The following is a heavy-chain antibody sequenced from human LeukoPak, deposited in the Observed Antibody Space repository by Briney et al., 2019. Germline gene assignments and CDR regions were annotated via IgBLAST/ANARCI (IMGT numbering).Heavy chain of an antibody. V-gene: IGHV1-2*06. Sequence: GASMKVSCKASGYTFIDYCIHWVRQAPGQGLEWMGRINPNSGGTNYAQKFQGRVTMTSDTSISTAYMELSRLRSDGTAVYYCASEYNWNDPAYYYYTDVWGKGTTVTVSS. CDR3: ASEYNWNDPAYYYYTDV. CDR2: INPNSGGT. D-gene: IGHD1-20*01. J-gene: IGHJ6*03. CDR1: GYTFIDYC.